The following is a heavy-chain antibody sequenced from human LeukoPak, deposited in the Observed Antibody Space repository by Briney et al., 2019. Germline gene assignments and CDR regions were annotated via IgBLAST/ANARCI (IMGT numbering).Heavy chain of an antibody. D-gene: IGHD6-13*01. CDR2: ISSSSSTI. V-gene: IGHV3-48*04. CDR1: GFTFSSYA. CDR3: AREERIAAGGGFFDY. J-gene: IGHJ4*02. Sequence: GGSLRLSCAASGFTFSSYAMSWVRQAPGKGLEWVSYISSSSSTIYYADSVKGRFTISRANAKNSLYLHMNSLRAEDTAVYYCAREERIAAGGGFFDYWGQGTLVTVSS.